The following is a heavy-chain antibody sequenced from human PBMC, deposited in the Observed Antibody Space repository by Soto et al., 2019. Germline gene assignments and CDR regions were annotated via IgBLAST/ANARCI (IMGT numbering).Heavy chain of an antibody. Sequence: QVQLQQWGAGLLKPSETLSLTCAVYGGSFSGYYWSWIRQPPGKGLEWIGEINHSGSTNYNPSLKSRVTISVDTSKNQFSLKLSSVTAADTAVYYCARKMGYQLLHFQGWFDPWGQGTLVTVSS. J-gene: IGHJ5*02. V-gene: IGHV4-34*01. D-gene: IGHD2-2*01. CDR3: ARKMGYQLLHFQGWFDP. CDR2: INHSGST. CDR1: GGSFSGYY.